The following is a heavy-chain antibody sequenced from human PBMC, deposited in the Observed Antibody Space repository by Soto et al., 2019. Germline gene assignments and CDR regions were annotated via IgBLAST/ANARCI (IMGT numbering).Heavy chain of an antibody. CDR1: GFTFSSYW. D-gene: IGHD3-3*01. CDR2: INSDGSST. J-gene: IGHJ6*02. V-gene: IGHV3-74*01. Sequence: GGSLRLSCAASGFTFSSYWMHWVRQAPGKGLVWVSRINSDGSSTSYADSVKGRFTISRDNAKNTLYLQMNSLRAEDTAVYYCARGGSRFLEWSTGADVWGQGTTVTVSS. CDR3: ARGGSRFLEWSTGADV.